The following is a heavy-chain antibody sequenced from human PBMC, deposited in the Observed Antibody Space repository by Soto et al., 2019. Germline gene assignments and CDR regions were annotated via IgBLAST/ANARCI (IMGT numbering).Heavy chain of an antibody. CDR1: GFTFISYA. J-gene: IGHJ2*01. CDR3: ARKVPGSTTRPDYWYFDL. Sequence: EVQLLESGGGLVQPGGSLRPSCAASGFTFISYAMNWVRQPPGKGLQWVSAISGGGDATFYADSVKGRFTISRDNSRNTVTLQMNSLGADDTAVYYCARKVPGSTTRPDYWYFDLWGRGTLVTVSS. D-gene: IGHD3-10*01. V-gene: IGHV3-23*01. CDR2: ISGGGDAT.